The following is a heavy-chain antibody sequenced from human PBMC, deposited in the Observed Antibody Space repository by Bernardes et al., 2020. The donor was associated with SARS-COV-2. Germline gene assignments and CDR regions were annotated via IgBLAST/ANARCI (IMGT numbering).Heavy chain of an antibody. Sequence: GGSLVLSCAASGFTFSRSWMSWVRQAPGPGLAWVANIKQDGRDQNYIDSVKGRFTISRDNAKNSLYLQMNSLRAEDTAVYYCATAREEYWGQGTLVTVSS. CDR3: ATAREEY. CDR2: IKQDGRDQ. V-gene: IGHV3-7*01. CDR1: GFTFSRSW. J-gene: IGHJ4*02.